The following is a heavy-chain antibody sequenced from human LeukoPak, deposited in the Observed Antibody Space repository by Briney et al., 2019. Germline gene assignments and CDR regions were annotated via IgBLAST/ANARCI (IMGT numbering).Heavy chain of an antibody. V-gene: IGHV4-38-2*01. CDR3: ARHRYGGFDY. J-gene: IGHJ4*02. Sequence: SETLSLTCAVSGYSISSGYYWGWIRQPPGKGLEWIGSIYHSGSTYYNPSLKSRVTISVDTSKNQFSLKLYSVTAADTAVYHCARHRYGGFDYWGQGTLVTVSS. CDR1: GYSISSGYY. D-gene: IGHD1-26*01. CDR2: IYHSGST.